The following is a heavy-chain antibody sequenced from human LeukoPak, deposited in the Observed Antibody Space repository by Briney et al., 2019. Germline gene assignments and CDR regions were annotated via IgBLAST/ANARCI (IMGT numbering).Heavy chain of an antibody. J-gene: IGHJ4*02. CDR1: GYTFTGYY. Sequence: GASVKVSCKASGYTFTGYYMHWVRQAPGRGLEWMRWINPNSGGTNYAQKFQGRVTMTRDTSISTAYMELSRLRSDDTAVYYCARDRWGLYYFDYWGQGTLVTVSS. CDR3: ARDRWGLYYFDY. CDR2: INPNSGGT. V-gene: IGHV1-2*02. D-gene: IGHD3-16*01.